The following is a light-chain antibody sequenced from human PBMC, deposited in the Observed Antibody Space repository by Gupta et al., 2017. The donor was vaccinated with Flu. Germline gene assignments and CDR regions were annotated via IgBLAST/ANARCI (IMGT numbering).Light chain of an antibody. Sequence: SITISCIGSSSDIGGYNFVSWYQQHPGKAPKRVMYEVNNRPSGISDRFSGSKSGNTASLTISGLQPEDEADYYCSAYSSTLALLFGGGTKLTVL. J-gene: IGLJ2*01. CDR1: SSDIGGYNF. CDR2: EVN. V-gene: IGLV2-14*01. CDR3: SAYSSTLALL.